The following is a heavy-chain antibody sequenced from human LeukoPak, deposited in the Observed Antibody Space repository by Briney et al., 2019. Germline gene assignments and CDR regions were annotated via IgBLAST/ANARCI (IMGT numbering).Heavy chain of an antibody. J-gene: IGHJ4*02. CDR1: GYTFTSYG. CDR3: ASCSSTSCYAGGLSY. Sequence: ASVKVSCKASGYTFTSYGISWVRQAPGQGLEWMGWISAYNGNTNYAQKLQGRATMTTDTSTSTAYMELRSLRSDDTAVYYCASCSSTSCYAGGLSYWGQGTLVTVSS. D-gene: IGHD2-2*01. V-gene: IGHV1-18*01. CDR2: ISAYNGNT.